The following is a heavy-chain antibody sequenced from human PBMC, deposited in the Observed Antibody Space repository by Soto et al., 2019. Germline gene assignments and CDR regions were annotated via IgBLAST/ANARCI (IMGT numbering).Heavy chain of an antibody. Sequence: SETLSLTCTVSGGSISSYYWSWIRQPPGKGLEWIGYIYYSGSTNYNPSLKSRVTISVDTSKNQFSLKLSSVAAADTAVYYCARHSSSTGGWFDPWGQGTLVTVSS. CDR3: ARHSSSTGGWFDP. D-gene: IGHD6-6*01. CDR2: IYYSGST. V-gene: IGHV4-59*08. CDR1: GGSISSYY. J-gene: IGHJ5*02.